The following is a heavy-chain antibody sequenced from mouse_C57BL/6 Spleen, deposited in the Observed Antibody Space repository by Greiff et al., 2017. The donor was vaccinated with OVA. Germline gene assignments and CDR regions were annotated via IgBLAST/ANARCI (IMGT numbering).Heavy chain of an antibody. CDR3: ARSRDITTYFDY. D-gene: IGHD1-1*01. V-gene: IGHV1-20*01. Sequence: EVKLQQSGPELVKPGASVKISCKASGYSFTGYFMNWVMQSHGKSLEWIGRINPYNGDTFYNQKFKGKATLTVDKSSSTAHMELRSLTSEDSAVYYCARSRDITTYFDYWGQGTTLTVSS. CDR1: GYSFTGYF. CDR2: INPYNGDT. J-gene: IGHJ2*01.